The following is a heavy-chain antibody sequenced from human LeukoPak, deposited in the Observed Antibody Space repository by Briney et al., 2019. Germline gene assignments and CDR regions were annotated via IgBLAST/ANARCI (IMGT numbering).Heavy chain of an antibody. Sequence: GGSLRLSCAAPGFTFSSYEMNWVRQAPGKGLEWVSYISSSGSTIYYADSVKGRFTISRDNAKNSLYLQMNSLRAEDTAVYYCATEVVAATNDAFDIWGQGTMVTVSS. D-gene: IGHD2-15*01. CDR2: ISSSGSTI. V-gene: IGHV3-48*03. J-gene: IGHJ3*02. CDR1: GFTFSSYE. CDR3: ATEVVAATNDAFDI.